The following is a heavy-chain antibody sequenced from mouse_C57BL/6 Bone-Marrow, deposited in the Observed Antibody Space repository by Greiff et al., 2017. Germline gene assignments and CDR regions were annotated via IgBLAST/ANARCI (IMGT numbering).Heavy chain of an antibody. J-gene: IGHJ4*01. CDR3: ARHHYGSSMDY. CDR1: GYTFTSYW. Sequence: QVQLQQPGAELVRPGSSVKLSCKASGYTFTSYWMDWVKQRSGQGLEWIGNIYPSDSETHYNQKFKDKATLTVDKSSSTAYIQLSSLTSADSAVYYCARHHYGSSMDYWGQGTSVTVSS. D-gene: IGHD1-1*01. CDR2: IYPSDSET. V-gene: IGHV1-61*01.